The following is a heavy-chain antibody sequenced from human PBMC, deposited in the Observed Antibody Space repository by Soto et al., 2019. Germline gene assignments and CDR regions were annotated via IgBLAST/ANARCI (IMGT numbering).Heavy chain of an antibody. Sequence: SETLSLTCTVSGGSIGNQYWTWIRQRPGKGLEWIGHISYSGNTNYNPSLKSRVLISQDTSNNQFSLRLSSVTAADTAVYYCARRDWNEAFDIWGQGTMVTVSS. D-gene: IGHD1-1*01. CDR2: ISYSGNT. CDR3: ARRDWNEAFDI. CDR1: GGSIGNQY. V-gene: IGHV4-59*11. J-gene: IGHJ3*02.